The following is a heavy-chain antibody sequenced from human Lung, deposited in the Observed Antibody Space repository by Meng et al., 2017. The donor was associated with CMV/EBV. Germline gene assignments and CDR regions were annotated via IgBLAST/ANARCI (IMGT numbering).Heavy chain of an antibody. D-gene: IGHD3-10*01. J-gene: IGHJ4*02. V-gene: IGHV3-48*03. CDR1: AFTFSSYE. CDR3: AREDYGSGSLSD. CDR2: ITSFGSTI. Sequence: GGSXRLXCAASAFTFSSYEMNWVRQAPGNGLEWVSYITSFGSTIHYADSVKGRFTISRDNAKNLLFLQMNSLRAEDTGVYYCAREDYGSGSLSDWGQGTMVTVSS.